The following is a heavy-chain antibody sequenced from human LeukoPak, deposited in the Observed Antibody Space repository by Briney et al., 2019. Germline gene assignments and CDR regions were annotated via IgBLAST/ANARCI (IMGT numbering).Heavy chain of an antibody. V-gene: IGHV3-30*04. CDR2: ISYDGRNK. Sequence: GGSLRLSCAASGFTFSSYPLHWVRQAPGKGLEWVALISYDGRNKNYGDSVKGRFTISRDNSNNTVLLQMSSLTPEDTAIYYCARGISHGSATFDLWGQGTLVIVSS. CDR3: ARGISHGSATFDL. CDR1: GFTFSSYP. D-gene: IGHD1-1*01. J-gene: IGHJ5*02.